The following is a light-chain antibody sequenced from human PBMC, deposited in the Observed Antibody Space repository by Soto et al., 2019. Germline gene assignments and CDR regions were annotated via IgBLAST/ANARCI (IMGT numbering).Light chain of an antibody. J-gene: IGKJ4*01. CDR1: QSVSNSY. Sequence: EIVLTQSPATLSLSQGERATLSCGASQSVSNSYLAWYQQKPGLAPRLLIYDASSRATGIPDRFSGSGSGTDFTLTISRLEPEDFAVYYCQQYGSSPLTLGGGTKVEIK. V-gene: IGKV3D-20*01. CDR3: QQYGSSPLT. CDR2: DAS.